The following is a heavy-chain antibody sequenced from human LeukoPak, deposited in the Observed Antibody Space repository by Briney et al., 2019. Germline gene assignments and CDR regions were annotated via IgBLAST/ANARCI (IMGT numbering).Heavy chain of an antibody. J-gene: IGHJ3*02. CDR2: IYYSGST. D-gene: IGHD2-2*02. V-gene: IGHV4-34*01. Sequence: SETLSLTCAVYGGSFSGYYWSWIRQPPGKGLEWIGSIYYSGSTYYNPSLKSRVTISVDTSKNQFSLKLSSVTAADTAVYYCASDIVVVPAAIRMDAFDIWGQGTMVTVSS. CDR3: ASDIVVVPAAIRMDAFDI. CDR1: GGSFSGYY.